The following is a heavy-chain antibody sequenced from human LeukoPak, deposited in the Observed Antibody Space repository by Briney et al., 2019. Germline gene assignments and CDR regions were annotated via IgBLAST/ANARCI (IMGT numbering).Heavy chain of an antibody. CDR2: IYYSGST. J-gene: IGHJ4*02. Sequence: SETLSLTCTVSGGSISSSLYYWGWIRQHPGKGLEWIGYIYYSGSTYYNPSLKSRVTISVDTSKNQFSLKLSSVTAADTAVYYCASMAAAGTGGYWGQGTLVTVSS. CDR1: GGSISSSLYY. CDR3: ASMAAAGTGGY. V-gene: IGHV4-31*03. D-gene: IGHD6-13*01.